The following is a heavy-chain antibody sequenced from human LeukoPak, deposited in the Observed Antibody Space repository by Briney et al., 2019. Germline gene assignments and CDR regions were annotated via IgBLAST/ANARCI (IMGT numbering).Heavy chain of an antibody. CDR3: ARQGHYDFWSGSYWYFDL. Sequence: PSETLSLTCTVSGGSISSSSYYWGWIRQPPGKGLEWIGSIYYSGGTYYNPSLKSRVTISVDTSKNQFSLKLSSVTAADTAVYYCARQGHYDFWSGSYWYFDLWGRGTLVTVSS. J-gene: IGHJ2*01. V-gene: IGHV4-39*01. CDR2: IYYSGGT. CDR1: GGSISSSSYY. D-gene: IGHD3-3*01.